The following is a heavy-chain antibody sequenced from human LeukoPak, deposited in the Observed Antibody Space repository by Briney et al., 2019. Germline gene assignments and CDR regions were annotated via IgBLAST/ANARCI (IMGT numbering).Heavy chain of an antibody. CDR1: GYTFTNYY. Sequence: ASVKVSCKASGYTFTNYYMHWVRQAPGQGLEWVGVINPDGGSTTYAQKFQGHVTISADKSISTAYLQWSSLKASDTAMYYCARLTYCSSTSCYSYSSGPFDYWGQGTLVTVSS. CDR2: INPDGGST. J-gene: IGHJ4*02. V-gene: IGHV1-46*01. CDR3: ARLTYCSSTSCYSYSSGPFDY. D-gene: IGHD2-2*02.